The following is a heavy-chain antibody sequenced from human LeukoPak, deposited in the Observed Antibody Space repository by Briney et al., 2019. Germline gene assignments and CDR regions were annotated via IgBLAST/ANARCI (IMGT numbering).Heavy chain of an antibody. CDR1: GGSISSGGYY. D-gene: IGHD3-3*01. Sequence: SQTLSLTCTVSGGSISSGGYYWSWIRQPPGKGLEWIGYIYHSGSTYYNPSLKSRVTISVDRSKNQFSLKLSSVTAADTAVYYCARGPPGVTIFGVATFDYWGQGTLVTVSS. V-gene: IGHV4-30-2*01. J-gene: IGHJ4*02. CDR3: ARGPPGVTIFGVATFDY. CDR2: IYHSGST.